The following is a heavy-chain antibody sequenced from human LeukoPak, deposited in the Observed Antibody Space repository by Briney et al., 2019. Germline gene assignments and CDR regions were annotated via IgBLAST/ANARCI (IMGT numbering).Heavy chain of an antibody. CDR2: ISGSGGST. J-gene: IGHJ4*02. D-gene: IGHD5-18*01. CDR1: GFTFSSYA. V-gene: IGHV3-23*01. CDR3: AKDLRLLNYYFDY. Sequence: QAGGSLRLSCAASGFTFSSYAMSRVRQAPGKGLEWVSAISGSGGSTYYADSVKGRFTISRDNSKNTLYLQMNSLRAEDTAVYYCAKDLRLLNYYFDYWGQGTLVTVSS.